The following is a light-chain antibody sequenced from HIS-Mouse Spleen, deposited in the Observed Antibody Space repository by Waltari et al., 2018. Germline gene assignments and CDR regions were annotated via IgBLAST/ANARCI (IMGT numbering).Light chain of an antibody. Sequence: SYELTQPPSVSVSPGQTARITCSGDALPKKYAYWYQQKSGQAPVLVIYEDSKRPSGGPGGFSGSSSGTMATLTISGAQVEDEADYYCYATDSSGNHRVFGGGTKLTVL. CDR2: EDS. J-gene: IGLJ2*01. CDR1: ALPKKY. V-gene: IGLV3-10*01. CDR3: YATDSSGNHRV.